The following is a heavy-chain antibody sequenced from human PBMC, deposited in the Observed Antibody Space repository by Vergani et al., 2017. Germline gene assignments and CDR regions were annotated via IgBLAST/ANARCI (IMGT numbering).Heavy chain of an antibody. CDR3: ARLGRTESRREAPVFDY. V-gene: IGHV3-7*01. Sequence: EVQLMESGGGLVQPGGSLRLSCAASGFTFSNYWMSWVRQAPGKGLEWVANIKEDGSETCYVDSVMGRLTISRDNAKNSLYLQMNSLRAEDTAVYFCARLGRTESRREAPVFDYWGQGTLVTVSS. J-gene: IGHJ4*02. CDR2: IKEDGSET. D-gene: IGHD1-26*01. CDR1: GFTFSNYW.